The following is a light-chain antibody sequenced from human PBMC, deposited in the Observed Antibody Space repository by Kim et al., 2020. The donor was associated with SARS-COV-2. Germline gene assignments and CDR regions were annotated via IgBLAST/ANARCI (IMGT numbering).Light chain of an antibody. J-gene: IGLJ1*01. CDR2: DEN. V-gene: IGLV3-19*01. CDR3: NSRDSSGNSYV. Sequence: SSELTQDPAVSVALGQTVRITCQGDSLRRFYASWCQLKPGQAPVFVLYDENNRPSGIPDRFSGSSSGNTASLTITGARAEDEADYYCNSRDSSGNSYVFG. CDR1: SLRRFY.